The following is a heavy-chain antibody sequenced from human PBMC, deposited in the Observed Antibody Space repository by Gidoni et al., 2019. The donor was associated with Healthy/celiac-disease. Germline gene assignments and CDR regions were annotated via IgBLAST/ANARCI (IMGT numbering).Heavy chain of an antibody. CDR2: IGGSGGST. J-gene: IGHJ6*02. D-gene: IGHD6-13*01. Sequence: EVQLLETGGGLVQPGGSLRRSCAASGFTLSPYAMSWVRQATGKGLEWVSAIGGSGGSTYYADSVKGRFTISRDNSKNTLYLQMNSLRAEDTAVYYCAKDQAAAGTRPSYYYYGMDVWGQGTTVTVSS. V-gene: IGHV3-23*01. CDR3: AKDQAAAGTRPSYYYYGMDV. CDR1: GFTLSPYA.